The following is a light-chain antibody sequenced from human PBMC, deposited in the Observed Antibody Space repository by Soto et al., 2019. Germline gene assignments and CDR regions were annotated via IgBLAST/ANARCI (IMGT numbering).Light chain of an antibody. CDR1: QSVSSSY. CDR2: GAS. J-gene: IGKJ4*01. V-gene: IGKV3-20*01. CDR3: QQYGSAPPLT. Sequence: EIVLTQSPGTLSLSPGARATLSCTASQSVSSSYLAWYQQKPGQAPRLLIYGASSRATGIQDRFSGSGSGTDFTLTISRLEPEDFAGYYCQQYGSAPPLTFGGGTKVEIK.